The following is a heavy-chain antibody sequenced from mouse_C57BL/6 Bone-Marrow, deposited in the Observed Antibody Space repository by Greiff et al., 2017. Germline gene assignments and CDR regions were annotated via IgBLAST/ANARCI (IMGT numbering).Heavy chain of an antibody. CDR2: ISSGGSYT. Sequence: EVKVVESGGDLVKPGGSLKLSCAASGFTFSSYGMSWVRQTPDKRLEWVATISSGGSYTYYPDSVKGRFNISRDNSKNTLYMQMSSLKSEDTAIYYCARQYRTGLAGNWGQGTLVTVSA. V-gene: IGHV5-6*01. D-gene: IGHD2-14*01. CDR1: GFTFSSYG. J-gene: IGHJ3*01. CDR3: ARQYRTGLAGN.